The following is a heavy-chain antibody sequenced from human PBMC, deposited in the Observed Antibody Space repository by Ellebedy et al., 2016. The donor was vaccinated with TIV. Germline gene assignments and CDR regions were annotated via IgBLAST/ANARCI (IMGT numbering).Heavy chain of an antibody. V-gene: IGHV1-69*10. J-gene: IGHJ6*02. Sequence: SVKVSXKASGDTLSSYVIAWMRQAPGQGLEWMGGIMPALGPATLAQKFQGRVTITADKSTSTAYMELTSLRSEDTAVYYCARVDGGNSYFYGMDVWGQGTTVTVSS. CDR1: GDTLSSYV. D-gene: IGHD4-23*01. CDR3: ARVDGGNSYFYGMDV. CDR2: IMPALGPA.